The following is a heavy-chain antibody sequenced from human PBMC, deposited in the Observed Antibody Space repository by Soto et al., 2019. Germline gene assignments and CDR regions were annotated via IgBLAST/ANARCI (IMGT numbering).Heavy chain of an antibody. Sequence: ASVKVSCKASGYTFTSQAMHWVRQAPGRRPEWMGWINAGNGNTKYSQKFQGRVTITRDTSASTAYMELSSLRFEDTAVYYCARGDYYVSGSYYNLFDYWGQGTLVTVSS. D-gene: IGHD3-10*01. CDR3: ARGDYYVSGSYYNLFDY. CDR2: INAGNGNT. CDR1: GYTFTSQA. J-gene: IGHJ4*02. V-gene: IGHV1-3*01.